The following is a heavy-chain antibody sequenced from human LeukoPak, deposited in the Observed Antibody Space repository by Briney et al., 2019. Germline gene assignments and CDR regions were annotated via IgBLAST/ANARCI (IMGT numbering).Heavy chain of an antibody. V-gene: IGHV1-2*02. J-gene: IGHJ5*02. D-gene: IGHD2-2*02. Sequence: ASVKVSCKASGYTFTGYYMHWVRQAPGQGLEWMGWINPNSGGTNYAQKFQGGVTMTRDTSISTAYMELSRLRSGDTAVYYCARAQVWGGYCSSTSCYTHSDTAPLDPWGQGTLVTVSS. CDR3: ARAQVWGGYCSSTSCYTHSDTAPLDP. CDR1: GYTFTGYY. CDR2: INPNSGGT.